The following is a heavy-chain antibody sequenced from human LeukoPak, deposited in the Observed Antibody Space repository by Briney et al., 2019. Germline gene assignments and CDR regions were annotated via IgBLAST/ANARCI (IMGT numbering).Heavy chain of an antibody. CDR2: VYHTGGT. CDR3: AREEGATQDAS. Sequence: SETLSLTCTVSGFSISSGYYWAWIRQPPGKGLEWIGSVYHTGGTYYNPSLKSRVTISVDTSRNQFSLRLSSVTAADTAVYYCAREEGATQDASWGQGTLVLVSS. D-gene: IGHD1-26*01. CDR1: GFSISSGYY. J-gene: IGHJ4*02. V-gene: IGHV4-38-2*02.